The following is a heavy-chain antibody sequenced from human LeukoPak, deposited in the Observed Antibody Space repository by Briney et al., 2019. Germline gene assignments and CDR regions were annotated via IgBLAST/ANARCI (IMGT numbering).Heavy chain of an antibody. J-gene: IGHJ3*02. CDR2: ISSSSRYI. V-gene: IGHV3-21*01. CDR3: PRSLVAGRYSHAFDI. D-gene: IGHD6-19*01. Sequence: PGGSLRLSCAASGFTFTSYSMNWGRQAPGEGLEWVSSISSSSRYIDYADSVKGRFTISRDNAKNSLYLQMNSLRAEDTAVYYCPRSLVAGRYSHAFDIWGQGTMVTVSS. CDR1: GFTFTSYS.